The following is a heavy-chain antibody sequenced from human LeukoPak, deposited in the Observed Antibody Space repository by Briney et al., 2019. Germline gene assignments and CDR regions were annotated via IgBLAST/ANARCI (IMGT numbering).Heavy chain of an antibody. D-gene: IGHD3-3*01. V-gene: IGHV3-48*01. CDR2: ISSSSSTI. CDR1: GFTFSSYS. CDR3: ARDMALDYDFWSGYSPFDY. J-gene: IGHJ4*02. Sequence: GGSLRLSCAASGFTFSSYSMNWVRQAPGKGLEWVSYISSSSSTIYYADSVKGRFTISRDNAKNSLYLQMNSLRAEDTAVYYCARDMALDYDFWSGYSPFDYWGQGTLVTVSS.